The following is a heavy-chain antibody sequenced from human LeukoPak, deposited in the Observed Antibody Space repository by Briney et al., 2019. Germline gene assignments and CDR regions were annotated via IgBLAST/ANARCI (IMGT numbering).Heavy chain of an antibody. Sequence: ASVKVSCKASGYTFTSYGISWVRQAPGQGLEWMGWISAYNGNTNYAQKLQGRVTMTTDTSTSTANMELRSLRSDDTAVYYCARHTGDYAFDYWGQGTLVTVSS. CDR3: ARHTGDYAFDY. V-gene: IGHV1-18*01. D-gene: IGHD4-17*01. J-gene: IGHJ4*02. CDR1: GYTFTSYG. CDR2: ISAYNGNT.